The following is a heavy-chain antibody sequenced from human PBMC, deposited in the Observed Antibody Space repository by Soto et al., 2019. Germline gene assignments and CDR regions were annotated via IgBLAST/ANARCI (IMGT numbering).Heavy chain of an antibody. V-gene: IGHV1-69*01. Sequence: QVQLVQSGAEVKKPGSSVKVSCKASGGTFSSYAISWVRQAPGQGLEWRGGIIPISGTANYAQTFQGRVTITADESTSPAYMELSSLRTEDTAVYYCARSQGSSTSLEIYYYYYYGMAVWGQGTAVTVSS. D-gene: IGHD2-2*01. CDR3: ARSQGSSTSLEIYYYYYYGMAV. CDR1: GGTFSSYA. CDR2: IIPISGTA. J-gene: IGHJ6*02.